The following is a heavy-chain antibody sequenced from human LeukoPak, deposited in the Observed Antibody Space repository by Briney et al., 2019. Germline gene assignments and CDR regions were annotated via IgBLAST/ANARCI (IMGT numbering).Heavy chain of an antibody. J-gene: IGHJ3*02. CDR2: IYPGDSDT. CDR1: GYSFTSYW. V-gene: IGHV5-51*01. CDR3: ARKSYSYGSGDAFDI. D-gene: IGHD5-18*01. Sequence: GESLQISCKGSGYSFTSYWIGWVRQMPGKGLEWMGIIYPGDSDTRYSPSFQGQVTISADKSISTAYLQWSSLKASDTAMYYCARKSYSYGSGDAFDIWGQGTMVTVSS.